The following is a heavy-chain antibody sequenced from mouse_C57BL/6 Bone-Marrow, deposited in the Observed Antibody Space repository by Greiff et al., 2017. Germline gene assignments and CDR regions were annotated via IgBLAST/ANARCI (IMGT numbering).Heavy chain of an antibody. V-gene: IGHV1-63*01. CDR2: IYPGGGYT. CDR1: GYTFTNYW. J-gene: IGHJ2*01. CDR3: AISRGGYYFDY. Sequence: VKLVESGAELVRPGTSVKMSCKASGYTFTNYWIAWAKQRPGHGLEWIGDIYPGGGYTNYNEKFKGKATLTADKSSSTAYMQFSSLTSEDSAIYYCAISRGGYYFDYWGQGTTLTVSS.